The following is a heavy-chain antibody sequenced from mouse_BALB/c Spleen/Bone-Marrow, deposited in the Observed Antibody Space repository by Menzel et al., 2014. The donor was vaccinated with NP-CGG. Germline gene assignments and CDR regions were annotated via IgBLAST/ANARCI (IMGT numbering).Heavy chain of an antibody. Sequence: EVQRVESGGGLVQPKGSLKLSCAASGFTFNTYAMNWVRQAPGKGLEWVARIRSESNSYATYYADSVRDRFTISRDDSQSILYLQINNLKTEDTAMYYCVGYPFAYWGQGTLVTVSA. CDR3: VGYPFAY. D-gene: IGHD2-2*01. CDR1: GFTFNTYA. J-gene: IGHJ3*01. V-gene: IGHV10-1*02. CDR2: IRSESNSYAT.